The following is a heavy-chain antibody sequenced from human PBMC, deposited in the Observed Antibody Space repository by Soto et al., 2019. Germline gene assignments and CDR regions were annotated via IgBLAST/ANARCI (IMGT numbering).Heavy chain of an antibody. CDR3: ARAKPSIDY. CDR1: GFTFSNDW. J-gene: IGHJ4*02. Sequence: SLRLSCAASGFTFSNDWMHWVRQAPGKGLVWVSRIDSDGSGTTYADSVKGRFTISRDNAKNTLYLQINSLRAEDTAVYYCARAKPSIDYWGQGTLVTVS. V-gene: IGHV3-74*01. CDR2: IDSDGSGT.